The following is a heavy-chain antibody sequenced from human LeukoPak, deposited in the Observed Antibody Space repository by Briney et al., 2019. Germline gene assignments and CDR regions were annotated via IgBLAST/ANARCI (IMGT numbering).Heavy chain of an antibody. D-gene: IGHD3-10*01. J-gene: IGHJ6*03. V-gene: IGHV3-30*02. CDR3: AKGGFYYYSYMDV. CDR2: TRLNGSDR. Sequence: PGGSQTLSCTPSGFTFGSYDMHWVRHSTGKGRVGVAFTRLNGSDRNDADSVKGRFIISRDNAYNGLYLQMNSLRPEDTDLYHCAKGGFYYYSYMDVWGKGTTVIVSS. CDR1: GFTFGSYD.